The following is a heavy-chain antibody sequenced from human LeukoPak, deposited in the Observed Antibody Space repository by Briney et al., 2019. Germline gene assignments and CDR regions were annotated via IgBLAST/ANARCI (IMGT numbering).Heavy chain of an antibody. CDR3: ARVHIAAAGTRDYYYYMDV. CDR1: GGSISSGDCY. D-gene: IGHD6-13*01. V-gene: IGHV4-30-4*08. CDR2: IYYSGST. Sequence: SQTLSLTCTVSGGSISSGDCYWSWIRQPPGKGLEWIGYIYYSGSTYYNPSLKSRVTISVDTSKNQFSLKLSSVTAADTAVYYCARVHIAAAGTRDYYYYMDVWGKGTTVTVSS. J-gene: IGHJ6*03.